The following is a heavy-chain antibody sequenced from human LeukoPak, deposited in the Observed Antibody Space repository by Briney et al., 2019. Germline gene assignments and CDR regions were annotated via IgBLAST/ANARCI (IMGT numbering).Heavy chain of an antibody. D-gene: IGHD1-26*01. Sequence: PGGSLRLSCAASGFSFSDYYMSWVRQAPGKGLEWVSYIRSDGTYTNYADSMKGRFTISRDNAKNSLYLQMNSLRAEDTAVYYCARVSGSYQFDSWGQGTLVTVSS. CDR3: ARVSGSYQFDS. J-gene: IGHJ4*02. CDR2: IRSDGTYT. CDR1: GFSFSDYY. V-gene: IGHV3-11*05.